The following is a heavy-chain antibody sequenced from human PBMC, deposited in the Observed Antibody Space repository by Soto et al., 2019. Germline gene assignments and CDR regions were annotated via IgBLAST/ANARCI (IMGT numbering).Heavy chain of an antibody. CDR3: ARGRGRLWFGELGTDVFDY. CDR1: GGSFSGYY. J-gene: IGHJ4*02. CDR2: INHSGST. Sequence: SETLSLTCAVYGGSFSGYYWSWIRQPPGKGLEWIGEINHSGSTNYNPSLKSRVTISVDTSKNQFSLKLSSVTAADTAVYYCARGRGRLWFGELGTDVFDYWGQGTLVTVSS. V-gene: IGHV4-34*01. D-gene: IGHD3-10*01.